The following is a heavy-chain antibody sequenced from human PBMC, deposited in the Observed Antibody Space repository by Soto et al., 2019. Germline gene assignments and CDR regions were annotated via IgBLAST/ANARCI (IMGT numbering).Heavy chain of an antibody. V-gene: IGHV5-51*01. CDR1: GYSFASHW. D-gene: IGHD1-26*01. J-gene: IGHJ4*02. Sequence: PGESLTISCKGSGYSFASHWVAWVRQMPEKGLEGIGTIYPGHSDTKYSSAFRGHVTISADTSVSTAYLQWRSLEATDSAIYYCARYSGSYWHYMEFWGQGTMVTVSS. CDR2: IYPGHSDT. CDR3: ARYSGSYWHYMEF.